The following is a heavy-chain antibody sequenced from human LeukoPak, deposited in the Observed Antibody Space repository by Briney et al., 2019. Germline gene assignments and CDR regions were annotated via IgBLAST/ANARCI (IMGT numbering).Heavy chain of an antibody. V-gene: IGHV3-23*01. CDR1: GFTFSSYA. Sequence: GGSLRLSCAASGFTFSSYAMSWVRQAPGKGLEWVSPISGSGGSSHYADSVKGRFTISRDNSKNTLYLQMNSLRAEDTAVYYCAKWSADYYDSSGYYDYWGQGTLVTVSS. CDR2: ISGSGGSS. D-gene: IGHD3-22*01. J-gene: IGHJ4*02. CDR3: AKWSADYYDSSGYYDY.